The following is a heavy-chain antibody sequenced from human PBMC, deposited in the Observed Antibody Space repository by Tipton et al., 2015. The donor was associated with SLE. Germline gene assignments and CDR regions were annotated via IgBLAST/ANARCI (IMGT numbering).Heavy chain of an antibody. Sequence: SLRLSCAASGFTFSTYTMHWVRQAPGKGLEWVAVISYDGTNKYYADSVKGRFTIFRDNSKNTLYLQMNSLRPEDTAVYYCAREGDYDDFSLDYWGQGTLVTVSS. V-gene: IGHV3-30-3*01. D-gene: IGHD4-17*01. CDR2: ISYDGTNK. J-gene: IGHJ4*02. CDR1: GFTFSTYT. CDR3: AREGDYDDFSLDY.